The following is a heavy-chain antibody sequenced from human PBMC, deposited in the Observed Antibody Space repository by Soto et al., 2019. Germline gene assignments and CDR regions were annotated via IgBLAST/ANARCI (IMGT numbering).Heavy chain of an antibody. Sequence: GGSLRLSCAASGFTFSSYGMHWVRQAPGKGLEWVAVISYDGSNKYYADSVQGRFTISRDNSKNTLYLQMNSLRAEDTAVYYCAKDFFWGDIVVVPAAPLDYWGQGTLVTVSS. J-gene: IGHJ4*02. CDR3: AKDFFWGDIVVVPAAPLDY. V-gene: IGHV3-30*18. D-gene: IGHD2-2*01. CDR1: GFTFSSYG. CDR2: ISYDGSNK.